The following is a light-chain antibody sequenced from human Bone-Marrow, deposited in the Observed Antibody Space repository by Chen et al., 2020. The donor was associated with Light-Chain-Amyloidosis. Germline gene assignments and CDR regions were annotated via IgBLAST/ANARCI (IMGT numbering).Light chain of an antibody. CDR2: GIS. Sequence: EVVLTQSPATLSVSQGERATLSCRASQSVGFKLAWYQQKPGQAPRLLIFGISTRETGIPDRFSGSGSGTEFTLTITSLQSEDFAVYYCHQYNDWPLGGTFGQGTKVDIK. CDR1: QSVGFK. CDR3: HQYNDWPLGGT. J-gene: IGKJ1*01. V-gene: IGKV3-15*01.